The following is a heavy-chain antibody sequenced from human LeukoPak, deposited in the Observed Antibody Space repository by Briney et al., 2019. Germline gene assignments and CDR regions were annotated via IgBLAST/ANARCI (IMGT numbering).Heavy chain of an antibody. J-gene: IGHJ1*01. V-gene: IGHV3-53*01. Sequence: GGSLRLSCAASGFSVSSNYMSWVRQAPGKGLDWVSVIYSGGSTYYADSVKGRFTISRDNSKNTLYLQMNSLRAEDTAVYYFARDYYDSSGYYPRYFQHWGQGTLVTVSS. D-gene: IGHD3-22*01. CDR2: IYSGGST. CDR1: GFSVSSNY. CDR3: ARDYYDSSGYYPRYFQH.